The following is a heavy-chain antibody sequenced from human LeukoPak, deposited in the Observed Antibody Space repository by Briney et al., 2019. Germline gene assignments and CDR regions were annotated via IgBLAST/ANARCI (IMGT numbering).Heavy chain of an antibody. CDR3: ARSGRWSGYSVGYYYYYIDV. CDR2: ISSDSSAI. J-gene: IGHJ6*03. CDR1: GFTFSTYS. Sequence: PGGSLRLSCAASGFTFSTYSMNWVRQAPGKGLEWISYISSDSSAIYYADSVKGRFTISRDNARNSLYLQMNSLRAEDTAVFYCARSGRWSGYSVGYYYYYIDVWGKGTRSPSP. V-gene: IGHV3-48*01. D-gene: IGHD3-3*01.